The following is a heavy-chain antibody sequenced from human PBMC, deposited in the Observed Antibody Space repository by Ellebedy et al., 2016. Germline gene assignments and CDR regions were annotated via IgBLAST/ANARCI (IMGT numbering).Heavy chain of an antibody. D-gene: IGHD3-22*01. J-gene: IGHJ4*02. CDR3: AKDTSGYYGGYFDF. V-gene: IGHV3-30*18. CDR1: GLPFGSKA. CDR2: ISYDGEGT. Sequence: GGSLRLXXEASGLPFGSKAMHWVRQAPGKGLEWVAAISYDGEGTDYADAVKGRFTISRDNSEDTLFLQMNSLRAEDTAVYYCAKDTSGYYGGYFDFWGQGTLVTVSS.